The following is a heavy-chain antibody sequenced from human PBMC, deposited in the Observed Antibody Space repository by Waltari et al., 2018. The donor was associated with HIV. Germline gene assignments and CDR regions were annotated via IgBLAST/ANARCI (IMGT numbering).Heavy chain of an antibody. CDR3: AREFSGNYAFWSGYRPLGMDV. V-gene: IGHV3-21*01. CDR2: ISSSSTYI. D-gene: IGHD3-3*01. CDR1: RFTFNSYS. J-gene: IGHJ6*02. Sequence: EVQLVESGGGLVKPGGSLRLSCEASRFTFNSYSMNWVRQAPGKGREWVSAISSSSTYIYYADSVKGRFTISRDNAKNSLYLQMNSLRVEDTAVYYWAREFSGNYAFWSGYRPLGMDVWGQGTTVTVSS.